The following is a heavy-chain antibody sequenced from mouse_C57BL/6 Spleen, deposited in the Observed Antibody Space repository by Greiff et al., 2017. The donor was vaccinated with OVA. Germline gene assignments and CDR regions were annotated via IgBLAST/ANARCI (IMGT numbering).Heavy chain of an antibody. CDR2: INPNNGGT. V-gene: IGHV1-26*01. CDR1: GYTFTDYY. J-gene: IGHJ2*01. D-gene: IGHD3-1*01. CDR3: ARWATGY. Sequence: VQLQQSGPELVKPGASVKISCKASGYTFTDYYMNWVKQSHGKSLEWIGDINPNNGGTSYNQKFKGKATLTVDKSSSTAYMELRSLTSEDSAVYYCARWATGYWGQGTTLTVSS.